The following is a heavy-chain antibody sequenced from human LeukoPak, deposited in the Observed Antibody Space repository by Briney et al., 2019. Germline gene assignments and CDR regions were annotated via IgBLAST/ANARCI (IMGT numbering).Heavy chain of an antibody. CDR2: IIPIFGTA. J-gene: IGHJ4*02. CDR3: ARYATNSGSYLSHFDY. V-gene: IGHV1-69*13. Sequence: AASVKVSCKASGGTFSSYAIGWVRQAPGQGLEWMGGIIPIFGTANYAQKFQGRVTITADESTSTAYMELSSLRSEDTAVYYCARYATNSGSYLSHFDYWGQGTLVTVSS. D-gene: IGHD1-26*01. CDR1: GGTFSSYA.